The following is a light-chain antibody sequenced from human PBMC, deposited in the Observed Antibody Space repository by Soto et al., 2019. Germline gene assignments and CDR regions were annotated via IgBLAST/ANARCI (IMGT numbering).Light chain of an antibody. Sequence: EIVLTQSPGTLSLSPGERATLSCRASQSVSNVYLAWYQQKPGQAPRLLIYDTSNRATGIPDRFSGSGSGTEFTLTISRLEPEDFAVYYCQQSGSSPRTFGQGPKLEIK. CDR2: DTS. J-gene: IGKJ2*01. CDR3: QQSGSSPRT. V-gene: IGKV3-20*01. CDR1: QSVSNVY.